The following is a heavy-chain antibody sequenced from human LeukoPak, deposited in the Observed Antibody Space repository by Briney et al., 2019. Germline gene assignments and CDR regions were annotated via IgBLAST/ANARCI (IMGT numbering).Heavy chain of an antibody. CDR3: ARGEDTALVTGGYNWFDP. Sequence: GGSLRLSCAASGFTFSSYGIHWVRQAPGKGLEWVSSITSSSSYIYYADSVKGRFTISRDNAKNSLYLQMNSLRAEDTAVYYCARGEDTALVTGGYNWFDPWGQGTLVTVSS. V-gene: IGHV3-21*01. D-gene: IGHD5-18*01. CDR1: GFTFSSYG. J-gene: IGHJ5*02. CDR2: ITSSSSYI.